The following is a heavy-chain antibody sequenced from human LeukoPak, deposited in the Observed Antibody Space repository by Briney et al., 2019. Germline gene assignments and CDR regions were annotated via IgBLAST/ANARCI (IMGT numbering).Heavy chain of an antibody. Sequence: PGGSLRLSCAASGFTFSSYGMHWVRQAPGKGLEWVAFIRYDGSNKYYADSVKGRFTISRDNSKNTLYLQMNSQRAEDTAVYYCAKDLTIFGVVIIDAFDIWGQGTMVTVSS. J-gene: IGHJ3*02. V-gene: IGHV3-30*02. CDR2: IRYDGSNK. D-gene: IGHD3-3*01. CDR3: AKDLTIFGVVIIDAFDI. CDR1: GFTFSSYG.